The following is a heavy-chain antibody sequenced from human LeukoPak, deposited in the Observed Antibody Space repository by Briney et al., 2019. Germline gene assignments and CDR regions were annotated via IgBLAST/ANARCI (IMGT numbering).Heavy chain of an antibody. D-gene: IGHD2-8*01. CDR2: IYYSGST. J-gene: IGHJ5*02. V-gene: IGHV4-30-4*07. Sequence: PSETLSLTCGVSGDSMSTGSHSWNWIRQPPGKGLEWIGYIYYSGSTYYNPSLKSRLTISVDRSKNQFSLKLTSVTAADTAVYYCVRDVDAHPNNWFDPWGQGTLVTVSS. CDR1: GDSMSTGSHS. CDR3: VRDVDAHPNNWFDP.